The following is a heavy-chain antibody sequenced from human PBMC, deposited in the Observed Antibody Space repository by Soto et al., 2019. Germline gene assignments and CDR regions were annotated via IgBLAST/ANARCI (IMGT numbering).Heavy chain of an antibody. Sequence: ASVKVSCKVSGYTLTELSMHWVRQAPGKGLEWMGGFDPEDGETIYAQKFQGRVTMTEDTSTDTAYMELSSLRSEDTAVYYCATASQDIVVVVAGTYAFDIRGQGTTVTVSS. CDR3: ATASQDIVVVVAGTYAFDI. D-gene: IGHD2-15*01. CDR1: GYTLTELS. V-gene: IGHV1-24*01. CDR2: FDPEDGET. J-gene: IGHJ3*02.